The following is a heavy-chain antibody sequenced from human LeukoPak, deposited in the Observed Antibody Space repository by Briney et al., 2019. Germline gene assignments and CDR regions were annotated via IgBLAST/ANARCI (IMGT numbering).Heavy chain of an antibody. CDR1: GYSFTNNW. J-gene: IGHJ4*02. D-gene: IGHD2-2*01. CDR3: ARQGCGSTSCRSIDY. V-gene: IGHV5-51*01. CDR2: IHPPDSET. Sequence: GESLKISCKGSGYSFTNNWIAWVRQMPGRGLELMGIIHPPDSETRYSPSFQGQVTISVDKSINTAYLQWSSLKASDTAMYYCARQGCGSTSCRSIDYWGPGALVTVSS.